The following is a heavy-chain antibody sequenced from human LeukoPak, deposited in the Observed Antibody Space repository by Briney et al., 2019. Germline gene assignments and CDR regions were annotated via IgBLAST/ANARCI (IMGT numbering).Heavy chain of an antibody. V-gene: IGHV3-23*01. J-gene: IGHJ4*02. CDR1: GFTFSSYA. D-gene: IGHD3-10*01. Sequence: GGSLRLSCAASGFTFSSYAMSWVRQAPGKGREWVSAISGSGGSTYYADSVKGRFPISRDNSKNPLYLRMNSLRAEDTAVYYCASVRGGTIDYWAQGTLVTVSS. CDR2: ISGSGGST. CDR3: ASVRGGTIDY.